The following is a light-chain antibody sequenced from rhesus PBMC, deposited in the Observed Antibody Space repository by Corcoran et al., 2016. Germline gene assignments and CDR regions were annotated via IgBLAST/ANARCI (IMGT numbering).Light chain of an antibody. Sequence: DIQLTQSPSSLSASVGDRVTITCRASQGISRYVAWYQQKSGKAPKLLIYDASNLQSGVPSRFSGSGSGTECLTISSLQPEDFATYYCQQRNSYPRTFGQGTKVEIK. J-gene: IGKJ1*01. CDR3: QQRNSYPRT. V-gene: IGKV1-38*01. CDR1: QGISRY. CDR2: DAS.